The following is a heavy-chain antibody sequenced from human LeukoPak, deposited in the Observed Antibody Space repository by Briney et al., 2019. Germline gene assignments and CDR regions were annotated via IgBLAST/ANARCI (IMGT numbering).Heavy chain of an antibody. CDR2: IYYSGST. J-gene: IGHJ5*02. Sequence: SETLSLTCTVSGGSISSSSYYWGWIRQPPGKGLEWIGSIYYSGSTYYNPSLKSRDTISVDTSKNQFSLKLSSVTAADTAVYYCARLHLTGYGWFDPWGQGTLVTVSS. D-gene: IGHD3-9*01. CDR3: ARLHLTGYGWFDP. CDR1: GGSISSSSYY. V-gene: IGHV4-39*01.